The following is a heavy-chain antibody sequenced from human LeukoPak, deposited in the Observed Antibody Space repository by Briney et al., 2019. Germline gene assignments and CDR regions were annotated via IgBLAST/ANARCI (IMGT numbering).Heavy chain of an antibody. CDR2: INHSGST. J-gene: IGHJ5*02. V-gene: IGHV4-34*01. CDR1: GGSFSGYY. CDR3: ARGYYGSGHYNWFDP. Sequence: SETLSLTCAVYGGSFSGYYWSWIRQPPGKGLEWIGEINHSGSTNYNPSLKSRVTISVDTSKNQFSLKPSSVTAADTAVYYCARGYYGSGHYNWFDPWGQGALVTVSS. D-gene: IGHD3-10*01.